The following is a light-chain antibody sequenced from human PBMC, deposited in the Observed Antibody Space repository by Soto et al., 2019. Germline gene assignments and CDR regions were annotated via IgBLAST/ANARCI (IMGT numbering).Light chain of an antibody. CDR2: GAS. J-gene: IGKJ1*01. Sequence: EIVMTQSPATLSVSPGERATLSCRASQSVSSSLAWYQQKPGQAPRLLIYGASTRATGIPARFSGSGSGTEFTLTIRNPQSEDFAVYYCQQYNNWWTFGQGTKVDIK. CDR3: QQYNNWWT. V-gene: IGKV3-15*01. CDR1: QSVSSS.